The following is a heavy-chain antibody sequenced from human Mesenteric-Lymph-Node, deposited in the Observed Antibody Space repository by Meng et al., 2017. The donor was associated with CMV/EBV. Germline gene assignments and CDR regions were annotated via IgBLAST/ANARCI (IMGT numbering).Heavy chain of an antibody. J-gene: IGHJ4*02. CDR2: INHSGST. D-gene: IGHD4-23*01. CDR3: ARHQRWLKSEGGFNY. V-gene: IGHV4-34*01. CDR1: GGSFRGYY. Sequence: VSPSQWGHGRLKPLEHLPPTCAVIGGSFRGYYWSGIRQPPGKGLEWIWEINHSGSTNYNPSLKSRVTISVDTSKNQFSLKLSSVTAADTAVYYCARHQRWLKSEGGFNYWGQGTLVTVSS.